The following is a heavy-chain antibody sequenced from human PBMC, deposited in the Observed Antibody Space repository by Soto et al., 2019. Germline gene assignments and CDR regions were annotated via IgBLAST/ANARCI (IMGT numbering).Heavy chain of an antibody. J-gene: IGHJ4*02. V-gene: IGHV1-18*01. Sequence: YGISWVRQAPGQGLEWMGWIRAYNGNTNYAQKLQGRVTMTTDTSTSTAYMELRSLRSDDTAVYYCARDAPPADYWGQGTLVTVSS. CDR2: IRAYNGNT. CDR1: YG. CDR3: ARDAPPADY.